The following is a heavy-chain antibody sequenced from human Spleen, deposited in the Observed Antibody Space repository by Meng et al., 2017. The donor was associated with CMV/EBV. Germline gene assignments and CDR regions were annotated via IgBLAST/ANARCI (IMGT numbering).Heavy chain of an antibody. Sequence: GESLKISCAASGFTFSSYWMSRVRQAPGKGLEWVANIKQDGSEKYYVGSVKGRFTISRDNAKNSLYLQMNSLRAEDTAVYYCARDPRVKSYVVVPAASDYWGQGTMVTVSS. CDR2: IKQDGSEK. CDR1: GFTFSSYW. CDR3: ARDPRVKSYVVVPAASDY. J-gene: IGHJ4*02. V-gene: IGHV3-7*01. D-gene: IGHD2-2*01.